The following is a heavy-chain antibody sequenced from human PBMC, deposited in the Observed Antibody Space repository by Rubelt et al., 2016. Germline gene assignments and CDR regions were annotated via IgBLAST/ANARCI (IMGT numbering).Heavy chain of an antibody. CDR3: ARDWYDYSKFDY. D-gene: IGHD4-11*01. CDR1: GFTFSSYR. V-gene: IGHV3-21*01. J-gene: IGHJ4*02. Sequence: EVQLVESGGGLIQPGGSLRLSCAASGFTFSSYRMNWVRQAPGKGLEWVSFISSSGTYIYYTGPVKGRLNICRDNQKNALYREMNSLRAEDTAVYYCARDWYDYSKFDYWGQGTLVTVSS. CDR2: ISSSGTYI.